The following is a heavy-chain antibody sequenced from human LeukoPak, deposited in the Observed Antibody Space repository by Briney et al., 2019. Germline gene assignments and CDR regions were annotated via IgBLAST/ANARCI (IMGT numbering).Heavy chain of an antibody. Sequence: GASVTVSCKASGYTFTGYYTHWVRQAPGQGLEWMGWINPNSGGTNYAQKFQGRVTMTRDTSISTAYMELSRLRSDDTAVYYCARVRRWTTGTESDYWGQGTLVTVSS. CDR3: ARVRRWTTGTESDY. V-gene: IGHV1-2*02. CDR1: GYTFTGYY. D-gene: IGHD1-1*01. J-gene: IGHJ4*02. CDR2: INPNSGGT.